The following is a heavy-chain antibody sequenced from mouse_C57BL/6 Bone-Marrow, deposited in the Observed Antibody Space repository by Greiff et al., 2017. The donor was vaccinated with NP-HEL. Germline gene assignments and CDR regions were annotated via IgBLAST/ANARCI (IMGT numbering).Heavy chain of an antibody. J-gene: IGHJ4*01. CDR1: GYTFTSSW. Sequence: QVQLQQPGAELVMPGASVKLSCKASGYTFTSSWMHWVKQRPGQGLEWIGEIDPSDSYTNYSQKFQGKSTLTVDKSSSTAYMQLSSLTSEDSAVYYCARVDYGYDYAMDYWGQGTSVTVSS. CDR2: IDPSDSYT. CDR3: ARVDYGYDYAMDY. V-gene: IGHV1-69*01. D-gene: IGHD2-2*01.